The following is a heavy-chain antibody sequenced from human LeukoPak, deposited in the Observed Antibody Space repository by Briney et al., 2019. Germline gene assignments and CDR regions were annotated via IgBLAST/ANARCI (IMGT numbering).Heavy chain of an antibody. J-gene: IGHJ6*02. V-gene: IGHV4-59*08. CDR1: GGSISSYY. CDR3: ARQRPIYYYYRMDV. CDR2: IYYSGST. Sequence: SETLSLTCTVSGGSISSYYWRWIRQPPGKGLEWVGYIYYSGSTNYNPSLKSRVTISVDTSKNQFSLKLSSVTAAGTAVYYCARQRPIYYYYRMDVWGQGTTVTVSS.